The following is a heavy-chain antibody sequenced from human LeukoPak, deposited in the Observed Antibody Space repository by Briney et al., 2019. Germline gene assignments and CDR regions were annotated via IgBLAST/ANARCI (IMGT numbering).Heavy chain of an antibody. D-gene: IGHD6-19*01. CDR2: ISGSGGST. J-gene: IGHJ4*02. CDR3: ANAVHSKAVALPFDY. CDR1: GFTFSSYA. Sequence: GGSLRLSCAASGFTFSSYAMSWVRQAPGKGLEWVPAISGSGGSTYYADSVRGRFTISRDNSKNTLYLQMNSLRAEDTAVYYCANAVHSKAVALPFDYWGQGTLVTVSS. V-gene: IGHV3-23*01.